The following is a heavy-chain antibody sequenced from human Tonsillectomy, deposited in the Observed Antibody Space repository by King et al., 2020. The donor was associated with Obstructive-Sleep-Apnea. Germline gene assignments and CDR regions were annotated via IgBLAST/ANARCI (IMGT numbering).Heavy chain of an antibody. J-gene: IGHJ6*02. CDR2: IRWNSGTI. D-gene: IGHD3-10*01. CDR3: VKGDYGSGQSGGDV. Sequence: QLVQSGGGLVQPGRSLRLSCAVSGFTLDDYAMHWVRQAPGKGLEWGSGIRWNSGTIGYVDSVKGRFTISRDNAKNSLYLQMNSLRAEDTALYYCVKGDYGSGQSGGDVWGQGTTVTVSS. V-gene: IGHV3-9*01. CDR1: GFTLDDYA.